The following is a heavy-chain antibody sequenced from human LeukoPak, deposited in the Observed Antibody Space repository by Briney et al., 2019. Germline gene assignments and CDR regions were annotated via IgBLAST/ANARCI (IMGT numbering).Heavy chain of an antibody. CDR1: GFPFSRYW. J-gene: IGHJ4*02. Sequence: PGGSLRLSCVASGFPFSRYWMSWIRQAPGKGLEWVADIRFDESQKYYVDSVKGRFTVSRDNAKNSLYLQMNSLRVEDTAVYYCARLEVTIPEDSWGQGTLVTVSS. D-gene: IGHD2-21*02. CDR2: IRFDESQK. CDR3: ARLEVTIPEDS. V-gene: IGHV3-7*01.